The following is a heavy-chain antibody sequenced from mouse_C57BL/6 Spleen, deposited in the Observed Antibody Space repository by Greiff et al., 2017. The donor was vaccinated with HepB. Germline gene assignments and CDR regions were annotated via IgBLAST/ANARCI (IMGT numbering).Heavy chain of an antibody. V-gene: IGHV5-4*01. CDR3: AREGNYYGSSGAWFAC. CDR1: GFTFSSYA. CDR2: ISDGGSYT. Sequence: EVNLVESGGGLVKPGGSLKLSCAASGFTFSSYAMSWVRQTPEKRLEWVATISDGGSYTYYPDNVKGRFTISRDNAKNNLYLQMSQLKSEDTAMYYCAREGNYYGSSGAWFACWGQGTLVTVSA. J-gene: IGHJ3*01. D-gene: IGHD1-1*01.